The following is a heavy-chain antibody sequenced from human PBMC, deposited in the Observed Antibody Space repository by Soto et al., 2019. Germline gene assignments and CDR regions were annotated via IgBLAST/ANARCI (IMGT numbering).Heavy chain of an antibody. CDR1: GASIASGGYC. CDR2: VYQNGNA. Sequence: QLQLQESDSGLVKPSQTLSLTCTVSGASIASGGYCWSWIRQPPGKALESIGYVYQNGNAYLNPSLKSRVTMSVDKSKNQFSLKLSSVTAADTAVYFCARGGADWSLRNFDVWGRGTLVSVSS. CDR3: ARGGADWSLRNFDV. J-gene: IGHJ2*01. D-gene: IGHD3-9*01. V-gene: IGHV4-30-2*01.